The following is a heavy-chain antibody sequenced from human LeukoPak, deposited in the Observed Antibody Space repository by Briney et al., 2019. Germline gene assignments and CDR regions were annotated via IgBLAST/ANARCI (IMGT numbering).Heavy chain of an antibody. CDR3: ASHSSGWYDAFDI. CDR1: GCTFTSYG. CDR2: ISAYNGNT. V-gene: IGHV1-18*01. Sequence: ASVKVFCKASGCTFTSYGISWVRQAPGQGLEWMGWISAYNGNTNYAQKLQGRVTMTTDTSTSTAYMELRSLRSDDTAVYYCASHSSGWYDAFDIWGQGTMVTVSS. D-gene: IGHD6-19*01. J-gene: IGHJ3*02.